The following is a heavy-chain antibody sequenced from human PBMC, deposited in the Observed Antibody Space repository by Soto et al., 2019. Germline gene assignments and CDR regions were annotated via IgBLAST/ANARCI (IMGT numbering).Heavy chain of an antibody. CDR3: ASWSGYSK. V-gene: IGHV1-8*01. J-gene: IGHJ4*02. CDR1: GYTFSSYD. D-gene: IGHD2-2*03. Sequence: VPLVQSGSEVRKPGASVKVSCKASGYTFSSYDINWVRQAPGQGPEWMGRVSPNSGNTGYATKFQGRLTMTRDTSISTAYMELRSLTSEDTAVYYCASWSGYSKWGQGTLVTVSS. CDR2: VSPNSGNT.